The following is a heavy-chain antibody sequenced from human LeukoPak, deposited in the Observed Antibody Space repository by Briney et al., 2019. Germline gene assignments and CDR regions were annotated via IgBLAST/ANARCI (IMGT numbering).Heavy chain of an antibody. V-gene: IGHV3-48*02. CDR2: ISSYSGTI. CDR3: AREIGY. J-gene: IGHJ4*02. Sequence: GGSLRLSFAATGFTFSSYSINWVRQAPGKGLEWVSYISSYSGTISYADSVKGRFATSRDNAKNSLYLQMNSLRDEDTAIYYCAREIGYWGQGTLVTVSS. CDR1: GFTFSSYS.